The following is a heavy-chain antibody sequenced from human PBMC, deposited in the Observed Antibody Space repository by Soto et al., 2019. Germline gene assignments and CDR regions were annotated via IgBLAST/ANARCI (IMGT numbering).Heavy chain of an antibody. CDR1: GYSISSSNW. J-gene: IGHJ4*02. D-gene: IGHD1-26*01. CDR2: IYYSGTT. Sequence: QVQLQESGPGLVKPSDTLSLTCAVSGYSISSSNWWGWIRQPPGKGLEWIGYIYYSGTTYYNPSLKRRGTMSVDTSKNQFSLTLTPVTAVDTAVYYCARREIQGPIDYWGEGTLVTVSS. CDR3: ARREIQGPIDY. V-gene: IGHV4-28*01.